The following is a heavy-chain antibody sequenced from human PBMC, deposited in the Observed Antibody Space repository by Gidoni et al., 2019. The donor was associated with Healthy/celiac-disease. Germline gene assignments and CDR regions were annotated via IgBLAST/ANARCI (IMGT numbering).Heavy chain of an antibody. Sequence: EVQLVQSGAEVKKPGESLKISCTGSGYSFTSYLIGWVRQMPGKGLEWMGIIYPGDSDTRYSPSFQGQVTISADKSISTAYLQWSSLKASDTAMYYCTRQSIVVRRDYYYYYGMDVWGQGTTVTVSS. CDR3: TRQSIVVRRDYYYYYGMDV. CDR1: GYSFTSYL. CDR2: IYPGDSDT. V-gene: IGHV5-51*01. J-gene: IGHJ6*02. D-gene: IGHD3-22*01.